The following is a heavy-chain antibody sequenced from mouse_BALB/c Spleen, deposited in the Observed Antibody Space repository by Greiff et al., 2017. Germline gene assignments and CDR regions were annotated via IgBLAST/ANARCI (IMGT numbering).Heavy chain of an antibody. CDR2: ISTYYGDA. D-gene: IGHD1-1*02. J-gene: IGHJ4*01. CDR3: ARGGGERSLYYAMDY. V-gene: IGHV1S137*01. CDR1: GYTFTDYA. Sequence: QVQLQQSGAELVRPGVSVKISCKGSGYTFTDYAMHWVKQSHAKSLEWIGVISTYYGDASYNQKFKGKATMTVDKSSSTAYMGLARLTSEDSAIYDCARGGGERSLYYAMDYWGQGTSVTVSS.